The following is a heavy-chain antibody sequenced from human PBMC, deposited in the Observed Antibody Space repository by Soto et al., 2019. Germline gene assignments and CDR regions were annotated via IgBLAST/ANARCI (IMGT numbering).Heavy chain of an antibody. D-gene: IGHD3-9*01. CDR2: ISSSSSYI. Sequence: GGSLRLSCAASGFTFSSYSMNWVRQAPGKGLEWVSSISSSSSYIYYADSVKGRFTISRDNAKNSLYLQMNSLTAGDTAVYYCAIRYYDILTGYLFYYYMDVWGKGTTVTVSS. CDR3: AIRYYDILTGYLFYYYMDV. J-gene: IGHJ6*03. V-gene: IGHV3-21*01. CDR1: GFTFSSYS.